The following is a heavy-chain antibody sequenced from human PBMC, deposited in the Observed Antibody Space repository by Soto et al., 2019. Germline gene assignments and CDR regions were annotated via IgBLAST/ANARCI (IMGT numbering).Heavy chain of an antibody. J-gene: IGHJ4*02. CDR1: GGTCCSYA. CDR3: ARYNWNYHYFDS. V-gene: IGHV1-69*13. CDR2: IIPIFGTA. Sequence: GAPEKVSCKACGGTCCSYAISWVRQAPGQGLEWMGGIIPIFGTANYAQKFQGRVAITADESTSTAYMELSSLRSEDTAVYYCARYNWNYHYFDSWGQGTLAPVSP. D-gene: IGHD1-7*01.